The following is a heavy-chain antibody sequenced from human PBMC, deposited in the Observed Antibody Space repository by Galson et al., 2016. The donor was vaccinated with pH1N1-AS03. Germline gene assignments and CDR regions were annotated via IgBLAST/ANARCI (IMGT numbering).Heavy chain of an antibody. CDR3: ARDSGYGGTFDN. D-gene: IGHD5-12*01. V-gene: IGHV3-48*02. J-gene: IGHJ4*02. CDR2: INSRSDII. CDR1: EFTFSIYH. Sequence: SLRLSCAASEFTFSIYHMSWVRQAPGRGLEWVSYINSRSDIIHYADSVRGRFTISRDNARNSLYLQMHSLRDDDTAVYYCARDSGYGGTFDNWGQGTLVTVS.